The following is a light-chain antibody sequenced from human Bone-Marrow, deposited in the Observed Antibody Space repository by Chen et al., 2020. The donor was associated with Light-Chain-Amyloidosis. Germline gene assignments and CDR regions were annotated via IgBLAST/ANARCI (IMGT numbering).Light chain of an antibody. Sequence: SYDLTQPPPVSVSPGQTARTTCPGDDLPTKYAYWYQQKPGQAPVLVIHRDTERPSGISERFSGSSSGTTATLTISGVQAEDEADYHCQSADSSGTYEVIFGGGTKLTVL. CDR1: DLPTKY. V-gene: IGLV3-25*03. J-gene: IGLJ2*01. CDR3: QSADSSGTYEVI. CDR2: RDT.